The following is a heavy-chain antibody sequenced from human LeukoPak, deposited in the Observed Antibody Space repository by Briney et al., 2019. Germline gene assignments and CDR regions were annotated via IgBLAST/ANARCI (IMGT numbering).Heavy chain of an antibody. J-gene: IGHJ4*02. Sequence: GESLKISCEGSGYSFTSYWISWVRQMPGKALEWMGRIDPSDSYTNYSPSFQGHVTISADKSISTAYLQWSSLKASDTAMYYCGRDLVVTVDWGQGTLVTVSS. CDR2: IDPSDSYT. CDR1: GYSFTSYW. V-gene: IGHV5-10-1*01. CDR3: GRDLVVTVD. D-gene: IGHD2-21*02.